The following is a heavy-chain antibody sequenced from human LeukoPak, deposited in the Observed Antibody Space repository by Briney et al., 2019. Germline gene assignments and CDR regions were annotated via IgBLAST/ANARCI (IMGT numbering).Heavy chain of an antibody. CDR1: GFTFSDFY. V-gene: IGHV3-11*01. CDR2: ITNTGNTV. J-gene: IGHJ5*02. D-gene: IGHD2-21*01. Sequence: GSLRLSCAASGFTFSDFYMSWIRQAPGKGLEWIAYITNTGNTVHYADSVMGRFTISRDNAKKSLYLQMNSLRDDDTAVSYCARNLGYCVGEKCYYFDPWGQGTLVTVSS. CDR3: ARNLGYCVGEKCYYFDP.